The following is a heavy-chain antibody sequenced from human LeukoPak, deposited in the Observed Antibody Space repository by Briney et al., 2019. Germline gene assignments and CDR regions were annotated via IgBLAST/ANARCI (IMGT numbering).Heavy chain of an antibody. Sequence: PGGSLRLSCAASGFTFSSYAMSWVRRAPGKGLEWDSAISGSGGSTYYADSVKGRFTISRDNSKNTLYLQMNSLRAEDTAVYYCANQTSTRSPGGFDYWGQGTLVTVSS. CDR2: ISGSGGST. D-gene: IGHD3-10*01. CDR1: GFTFSSYA. V-gene: IGHV3-23*01. J-gene: IGHJ4*02. CDR3: ANQTSTRSPGGFDY.